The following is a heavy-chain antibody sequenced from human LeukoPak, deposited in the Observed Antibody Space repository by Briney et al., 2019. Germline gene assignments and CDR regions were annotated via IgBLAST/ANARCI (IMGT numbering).Heavy chain of an antibody. D-gene: IGHD2-8*02. Sequence: ASVKVSCKASGYTFTGYYMHWVRQAPGQGLEWMGWINPNSGGTNYAQKFQGRVTMTRDTSISTAYMELSRLRSDDTAVYYCARGVPGTGKLTHDYWGQGTLDTVSS. V-gene: IGHV1-2*02. J-gene: IGHJ4*02. CDR1: GYTFTGYY. CDR2: INPNSGGT. CDR3: ARGVPGTGKLTHDY.